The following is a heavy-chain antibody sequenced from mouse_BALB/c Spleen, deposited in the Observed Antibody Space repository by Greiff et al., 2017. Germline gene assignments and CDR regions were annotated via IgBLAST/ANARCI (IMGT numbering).Heavy chain of an antibody. CDR2: IDPSDSYT. CDR1: GYTFTSYW. CDR3: ARSGDYPYWYFDV. J-gene: IGHJ1*01. D-gene: IGHD2-4*01. Sequence: QVQLQQPGAELVKPGASVKLSCKASGYTFTSYWMHWVKQRPGQGLEWIGEIDPSDSYTNYNQKFKGKATLTVDKSSSTAYMQLSSLTSEDSAVYYCARSGDYPYWYFDVWGAGTTVTVSS. V-gene: IGHV1-69*02.